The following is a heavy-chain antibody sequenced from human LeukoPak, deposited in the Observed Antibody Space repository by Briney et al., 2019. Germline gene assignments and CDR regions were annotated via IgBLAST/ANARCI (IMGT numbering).Heavy chain of an antibody. D-gene: IGHD2-2*01. CDR2: IKQDGSEK. Sequence: PGGSLRLSCAASGFTFSSYWMSWVRQAPGKGLEWVANIKQDGSEKYYVDSVKGRFTISRDNAKNSLYLQMNSLRAEDTAVYYCARVGYCSSTSCYPPGGFDYWGQGTLVTVSS. V-gene: IGHV3-7*01. CDR1: GFTFSSYW. J-gene: IGHJ4*02. CDR3: ARVGYCSSTSCYPPGGFDY.